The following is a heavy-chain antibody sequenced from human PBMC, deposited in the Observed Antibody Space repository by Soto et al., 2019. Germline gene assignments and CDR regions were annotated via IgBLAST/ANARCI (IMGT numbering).Heavy chain of an antibody. J-gene: IGHJ4*02. D-gene: IGHD3-22*01. CDR3: AKGHYYDSSGYYSDTMGNYFDY. V-gene: IGHV3-23*01. CDR1: GFTFSSYA. Sequence: EVQLLESGGGLVQPGGSLRLSCAASGFTFSSYAMSWVRQAPGKGLEWVSAISGSGGSTYYADSVKGRFTISRDNSKNTLYLQMNSLRAEDTAVYYCAKGHYYDSSGYYSDTMGNYFDYWGQGTLVTVSS. CDR2: ISGSGGST.